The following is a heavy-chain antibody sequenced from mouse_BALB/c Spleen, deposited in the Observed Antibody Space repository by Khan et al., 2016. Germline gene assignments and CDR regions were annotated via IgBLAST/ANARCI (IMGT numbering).Heavy chain of an antibody. D-gene: IGHD2-3*01. CDR2: IHYSGYT. V-gene: IGHV3-1*02. CDR3: ARNDGYYALDY. CDR1: AYSITSGYS. J-gene: IGHJ4*01. Sequence: EVQLQESGPDLVKPSQSLSLTCTVTAYSITSGYSWHWIRQFPGNKLEWMGYIHYSGYTNYNPSLKSRISNTRDTSKNQFFLQLTSVTAEDTATYYCARNDGYYALDYWGQGTSVTVSS.